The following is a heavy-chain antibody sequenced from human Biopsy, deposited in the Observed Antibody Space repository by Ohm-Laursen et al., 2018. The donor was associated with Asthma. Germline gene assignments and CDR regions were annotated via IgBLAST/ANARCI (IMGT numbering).Heavy chain of an antibody. CDR3: AKERYYDFWSGYPI. V-gene: IGHV3-9*01. D-gene: IGHD3-3*01. CDR1: GFTFSSYP. CDR2: ISWNSGSI. J-gene: IGHJ3*02. Sequence: SLRLSCAASGFTFSSYPMNWVRQAPGKGLEWVSGISWNSGSIGYADSVKGRFTISRDNSKNTLYLQMNSLRAEDTAVYYCAKERYYDFWSGYPIWGQGTMVTVSS.